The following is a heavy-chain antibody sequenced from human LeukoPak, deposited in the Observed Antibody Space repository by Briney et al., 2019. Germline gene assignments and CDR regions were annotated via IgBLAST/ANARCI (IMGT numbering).Heavy chain of an antibody. J-gene: IGHJ3*01. CDR2: ISSDGSNK. D-gene: IGHD1-26*01. V-gene: IGHV3-30*04. Sequence: GGSLRLSCAASGFTFSSYAMHWVRQAPGKGLEWVTFISSDGSNKYYADSVKGRFSISRDNSKNTLYLQMNSLRPEDTAVYYCARGRRTLIVGATRNAFDVWGQGTIVTVSS. CDR1: GFTFSSYA. CDR3: ARGRRTLIVGATRNAFDV.